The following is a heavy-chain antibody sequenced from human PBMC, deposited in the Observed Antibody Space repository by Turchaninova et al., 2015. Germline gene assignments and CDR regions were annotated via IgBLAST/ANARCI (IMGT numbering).Heavy chain of an antibody. D-gene: IGHD3-10*01. Sequence: EVQLVESGGGLVQPGRSLRLSCTASGFTFGDYAMSWVRQAPGRGLAWVGFNRSKAYGGTTEYAASVKGRFTISRDDSKSIAYLQMNSLKTEDTAVYYCTSHYGSGSYFDYWGQGTLVTVSS. CDR2: NRSKAYGGTT. CDR3: TSHYGSGSYFDY. CDR1: GFTFGDYA. J-gene: IGHJ4*02. V-gene: IGHV3-49*04.